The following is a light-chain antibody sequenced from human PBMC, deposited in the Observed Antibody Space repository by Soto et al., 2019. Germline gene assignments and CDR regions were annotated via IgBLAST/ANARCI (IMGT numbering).Light chain of an antibody. Sequence: QSALTQSASVSGSPGQSITISCTGTSSDVGGYNHVSWYQQHPGKAPKLLIYEVTNRPSGVSDRFSGSKSGNTASLTISGLQAEDEADYYCCSYTTSSARVFGTGTKVTVL. V-gene: IGLV2-14*01. J-gene: IGLJ1*01. CDR1: SSDVGGYNH. CDR3: CSYTTSSARV. CDR2: EVT.